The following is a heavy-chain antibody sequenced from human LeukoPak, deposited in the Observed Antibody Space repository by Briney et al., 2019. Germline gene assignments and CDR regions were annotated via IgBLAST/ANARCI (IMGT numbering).Heavy chain of an antibody. CDR1: GFTFSSYG. D-gene: IGHD2-2*01. CDR3: AKNGQGVPAAPDY. V-gene: IGHV3-23*01. Sequence: QPGRSLRLSCAASGFTFSSYGMHWVRQAPGKGLEWVSAISGSGGSTYYADSVKGRFTISRDNSKNTLYLQMNSLRAEDTAVYYCAKNGQGVPAAPDYWGQGTLVTVSS. CDR2: ISGSGGST. J-gene: IGHJ4*02.